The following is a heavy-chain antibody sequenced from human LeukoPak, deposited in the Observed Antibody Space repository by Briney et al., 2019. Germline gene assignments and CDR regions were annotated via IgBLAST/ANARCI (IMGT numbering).Heavy chain of an antibody. J-gene: IGHJ6*02. V-gene: IGHV4-59*01. D-gene: IGHD2-8*02. CDR2: IYYDGST. CDR1: GVSFSSYY. CDR3: ARGRGYWNYYGMDV. Sequence: SETLSLTCTVSGVSFSSYYWSWIRQPSGKGLEWIGYIYYDGSTNYSPSLKSRVTISVDTSKNQFSLKLNSVTAADTAVYYCARGRGYWNYYGMDVWGQGTTVTVSS.